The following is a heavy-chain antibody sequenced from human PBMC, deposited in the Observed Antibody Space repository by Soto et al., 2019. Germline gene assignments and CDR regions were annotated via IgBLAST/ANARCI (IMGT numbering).Heavy chain of an antibody. V-gene: IGHV2-5*02. Sequence: QITLMESGPTLVKPTQTLTLTCTFSGFSLSTGGVGVGWIRQPPGKALEWLALIYWDDDKRYSPSLRSRLTITKDTSKNQGVLTLTTLDPVDTATYYCTHSRCGGDCLQSYSSHYYYGMDVWGQGTTVTVSS. CDR2: IYWDDDK. CDR1: GFSLSTGGVG. CDR3: THSRCGGDCLQSYSSHYYYGMDV. J-gene: IGHJ6*02. D-gene: IGHD2-21*02.